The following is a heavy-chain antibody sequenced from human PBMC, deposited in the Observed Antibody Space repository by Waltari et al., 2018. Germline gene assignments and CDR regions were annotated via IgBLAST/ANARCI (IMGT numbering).Heavy chain of an antibody. Sequence: QVQLVQSGAEVKKPGASVKVSCKAAGYPFSGSYIHWLRQAPGQGLEWMGRIDPNSGGTDYARKFAGRVSMTRDTSISTAYVELSSLRSDDTAVYYCAAKGVVLPATYDYWGQGTLVTVSS. CDR2: IDPNSGGT. V-gene: IGHV1-2*06. CDR3: AAKGVVLPATYDY. J-gene: IGHJ4*02. CDR1: GYPFSGSY. D-gene: IGHD2-15*01.